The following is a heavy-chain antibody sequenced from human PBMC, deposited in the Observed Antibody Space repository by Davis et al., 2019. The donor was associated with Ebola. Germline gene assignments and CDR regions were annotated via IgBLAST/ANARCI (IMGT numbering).Heavy chain of an antibody. D-gene: IGHD2-15*01. CDR3: MRSYSGGYRHLDY. J-gene: IGHJ4*02. CDR2: IYPGDSDT. V-gene: IGHV5-51*01. CDR1: GYRFISYW. Sequence: KVSCKGSGYRFISYWIGWVRQMPGRGLESMGFIYPGDSDTRYSSSLVGQVSVSADASNNTAYLHWGSLKASDTAIYYCMRSYSGGYRHLDYWGQGTQVTVSS.